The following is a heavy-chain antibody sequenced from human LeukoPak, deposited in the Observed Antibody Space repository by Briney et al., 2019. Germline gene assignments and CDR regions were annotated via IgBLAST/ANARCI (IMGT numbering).Heavy chain of an antibody. V-gene: IGHV1-46*01. CDR3: ARDSPVRGYTFQH. D-gene: IGHD5-18*01. CDR2: INPSGGST. J-gene: IGHJ1*01. Sequence: ASVKVSCKASGYTFTSYYMHWVRQAPGQGLEWMGIINPSGGSTSYAQKFQGRVTMTRDMSTSTVYMELSSLRSEDTAVYYCARDSPVRGYTFQHWGQGTLVTVSS. CDR1: GYTFTSYY.